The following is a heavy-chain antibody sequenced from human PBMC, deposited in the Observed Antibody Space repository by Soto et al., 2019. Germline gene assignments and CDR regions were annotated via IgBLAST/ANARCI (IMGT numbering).Heavy chain of an antibody. CDR3: TKDFYNNSWAPFDL. CDR2: ISGSGGST. V-gene: IGHV3-23*01. D-gene: IGHD6-13*01. Sequence: EVQLLESGGGLVQPGGSLRLSCAASGFTFSSYAMSWVRQAPGKGLEWVSTISGSGGSTYYADSVKGRFTISRDKSKSTLWLHRNSLRAEDTALYYCTKDFYNNSWAPFDLWGQGTLVTVSS. J-gene: IGHJ4*02. CDR1: GFTFSSYA.